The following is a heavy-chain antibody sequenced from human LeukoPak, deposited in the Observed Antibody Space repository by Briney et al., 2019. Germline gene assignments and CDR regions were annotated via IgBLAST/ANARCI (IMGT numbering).Heavy chain of an antibody. D-gene: IGHD6-25*01. CDR2: IRQDGSEK. CDR1: GLTFSSYW. J-gene: IGHJ6*02. V-gene: IGHV3-7*01. Sequence: GGSLRLSCAASGLTFSSYWMNWVRQAPGKGLEWVANIRQDGSEKYYVDSVNGRFTISRDNARNSLYLQMSSLRAEDTAVYYCARGRLNNYYYYGMDVWGQGTRSPSP. CDR3: ARGRLNNYYYYGMDV.